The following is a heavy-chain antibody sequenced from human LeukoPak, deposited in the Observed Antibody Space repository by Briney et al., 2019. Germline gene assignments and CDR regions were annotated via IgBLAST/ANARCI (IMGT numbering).Heavy chain of an antibody. CDR1: GRLFQPYY. J-gene: IGHJ4*02. CDR2: IHTSGSA. V-gene: IGHV4-4*07. CDR3: ARDIVYLIDEDYG. Sequence: PSDTLSLTCSVSGRLFQPYYWSWIRQPAGKALQWIGRIHTSGSADYSPSLQSRVTISVDMSKKEFSLKLTSVTAADTAVYYCARDIVYLIDEDYGWGQGMLVTVSS. D-gene: IGHD4-17*01.